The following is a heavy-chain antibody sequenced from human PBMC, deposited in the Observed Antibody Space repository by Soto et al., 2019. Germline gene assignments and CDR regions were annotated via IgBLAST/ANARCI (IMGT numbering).Heavy chain of an antibody. J-gene: IGHJ4*02. D-gene: IGHD3-3*01. CDR1: GYTFTSYA. CDR3: ARDLGRFLEWLSSYYFDY. V-gene: IGHV1-3*01. Sequence: ASVKVSCKASGYTFTSYAMHWVRQAPGQRLEWMGWINAGNGNTKYSQKFQGRVTITRDTSASTAYMELSSLRSEDTAVFYCARDLGRFLEWLSSYYFDYWGQGTLVTVSS. CDR2: INAGNGNT.